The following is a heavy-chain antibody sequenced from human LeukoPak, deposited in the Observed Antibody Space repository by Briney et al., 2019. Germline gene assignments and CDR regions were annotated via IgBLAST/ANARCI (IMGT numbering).Heavy chain of an antibody. Sequence: SETLSLTCTFCGAYINNYYWTWIRQPAAQVLEWIWRLHATESAIYKPSLKGRGTMSLDTSKAQLSLTLTSVTAADSAVYYCASLSSGAAFDVWGQGTVVTVSS. CDR1: GAYINNYY. CDR3: ASLSSGAAFDV. V-gene: IGHV4-4*07. D-gene: IGHD3-22*01. CDR2: LHATESA. J-gene: IGHJ3*01.